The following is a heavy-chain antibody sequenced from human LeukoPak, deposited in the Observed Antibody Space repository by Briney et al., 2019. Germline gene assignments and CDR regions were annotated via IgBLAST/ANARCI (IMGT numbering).Heavy chain of an antibody. Sequence: HPGGSLRLSCAASGFTFSSYEMNWVRQAPGKGLEWVSYISSSGSTIYYADSVKGRFTISRDNAKNSLYLQMKSMRAEDTAFLYLARRSGDNSRGQGTLVTVSS. CDR1: GFTFSSYE. J-gene: IGHJ4*02. CDR3: ARRSGDNS. CDR2: ISSSGSTI. D-gene: IGHD2/OR15-2a*01. V-gene: IGHV3-48*03.